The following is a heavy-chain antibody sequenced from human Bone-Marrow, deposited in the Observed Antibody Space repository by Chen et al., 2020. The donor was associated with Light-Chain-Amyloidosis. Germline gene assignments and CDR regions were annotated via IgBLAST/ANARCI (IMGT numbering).Heavy chain of an antibody. Sequence: QVQLVQSGAEVRQPGASVKVSCKASGYTFTSFDINWVRQAPGQGLEWVGWMNPNNGATNYAQKFQGRVTMTRNTSISTAYLELSSLRSEDTAMYYCAKRTSMVYVDWFDPWGQGTLVTVSS. V-gene: IGHV1-8*01. D-gene: IGHD5-18*01. CDR1: GYTFTSFD. CDR2: MNPNNGAT. CDR3: AKRTSMVYVDWFDP. J-gene: IGHJ5*02.